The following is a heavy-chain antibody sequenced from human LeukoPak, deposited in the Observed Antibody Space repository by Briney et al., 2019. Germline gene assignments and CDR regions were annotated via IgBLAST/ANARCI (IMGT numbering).Heavy chain of an antibody. Sequence: ASVKVSCKASGYTFTGHYMHWARQAPGQGLEWLGWINPNSGDRNSAQKFQGRVTMTRDTSISTVYMELSRLGRDDTAVYYCARTTTFAPHFDYWGQGTLVTVSS. CDR2: INPNSGDR. V-gene: IGHV1-2*02. CDR1: GYTFTGHY. CDR3: ARTTTFAPHFDY. J-gene: IGHJ4*02. D-gene: IGHD1-1*01.